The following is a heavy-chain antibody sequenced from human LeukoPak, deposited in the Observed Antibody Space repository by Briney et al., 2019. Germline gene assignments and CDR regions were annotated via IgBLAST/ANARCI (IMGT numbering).Heavy chain of an antibody. V-gene: IGHV4-59*12. CDR2: IYYSGST. J-gene: IGHJ4*02. CDR3: ARDAYSSGWYLPYFDY. CDR1: GGSISSYY. Sequence: SETLSLTCTVSGGSISSYYWSWIRQPPGKGLEWIGYIYYSGSTNYNPSLKSRVTISVDTSKNQFSLKLSSVTAADTAVYYCARDAYSSGWYLPYFDYWGQGTLVTVSS. D-gene: IGHD6-19*01.